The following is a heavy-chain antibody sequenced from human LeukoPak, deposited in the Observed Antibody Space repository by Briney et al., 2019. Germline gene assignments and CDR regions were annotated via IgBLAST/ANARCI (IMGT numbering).Heavy chain of an antibody. D-gene: IGHD1-26*01. CDR3: ARTPTTNLSGKRGFYYYGMDV. CDR2: IYYSGST. CDR1: GGSISSGGYY. J-gene: IGHJ6*02. Sequence: SETLSLTCTVSGGSISSGGYYWSWIRQPPGKGLEWIGYIYYSGSTNYNPSLKSRVTISVDTSKNQFSLKLSSVTAADTAVYYCARTPTTNLSGKRGFYYYGMDVWGQGTTVTVSS. V-gene: IGHV4-61*08.